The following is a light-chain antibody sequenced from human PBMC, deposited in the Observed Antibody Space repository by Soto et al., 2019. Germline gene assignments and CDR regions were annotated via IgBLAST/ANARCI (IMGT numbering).Light chain of an antibody. CDR2: DAS. V-gene: IGKV1-39*01. CDR1: QRISTY. J-gene: IGKJ5*01. Sequence: DVQMSQSPSSLSASVGDRVTITCRASQRISTYLHWYQQKPGRAPKLLIYDASTLESGVPSRFSGSGSETEFTLTISRLQPDDFATYFCHSRAFGQGTRLEI. CDR3: HSRA.